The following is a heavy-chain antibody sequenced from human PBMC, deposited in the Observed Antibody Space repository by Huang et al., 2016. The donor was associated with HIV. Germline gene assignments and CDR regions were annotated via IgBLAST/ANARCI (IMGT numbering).Heavy chain of an antibody. D-gene: IGHD1-7*01. CDR3: ALTGTYVS. V-gene: IGHV5-51*01. CDR2: NYPGDSDT. CDR1: GYYFPTYW. J-gene: IGHJ5*02. Sequence: EVQLVQSGAEVKKHGESLKISCKTFGYYFPTYWIGGVRQMPGQGREWMGVNYPGDSDTRYSTSFQGQVTFSVDKSISTAYLQWNSLKASDTAMYYCALTGTYVSWGQGTLVTVSS.